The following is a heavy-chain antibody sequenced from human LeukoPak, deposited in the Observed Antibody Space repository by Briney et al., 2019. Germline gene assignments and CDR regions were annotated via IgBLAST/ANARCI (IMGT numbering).Heavy chain of an antibody. D-gene: IGHD3-22*01. CDR1: GYTFTSYD. V-gene: IGHV1-8*01. CDR3: ARGPSPYYYDSSGYYS. J-gene: IGHJ4*02. Sequence: ASVKVSCKASGYTFTSYDINWVRQATGQGLEWMGWMNPNSGNTGYAQKFQGRVTMTRSTSISTAYMELSSLRSEDTAVYYCARGPSPYYYDSSGYYSWGQGTLVTVSS. CDR2: MNPNSGNT.